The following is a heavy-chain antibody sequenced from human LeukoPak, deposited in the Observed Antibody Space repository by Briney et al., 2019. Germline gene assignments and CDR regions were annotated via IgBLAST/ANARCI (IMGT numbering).Heavy chain of an antibody. CDR2: INPSGGST. CDR3: ARSLSIAAYYFDY. D-gene: IGHD6-6*01. V-gene: IGHV1-46*01. CDR1: GYTFTGYY. Sequence: GASVKVSCKASGYTFTGYYMHWVRQAPGQGLEWMGVINPSGGSTSYAQKFQGRVTMTRDTSTSTVYMELSSLRSEDTAVYYCARSLSIAAYYFDYWGQGTLVTVSS. J-gene: IGHJ4*02.